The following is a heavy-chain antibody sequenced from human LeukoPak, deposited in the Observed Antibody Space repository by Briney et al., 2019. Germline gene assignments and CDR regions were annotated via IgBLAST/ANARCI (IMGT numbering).Heavy chain of an antibody. CDR2: ISNDGSRK. CDR3: AKRDSGTSARVLSTNWYLGY. D-gene: IGHD6-13*01. Sequence: GGSLRLSCAPSGFTFSRHGMHWVRQAPGKGLEWVAIISNDGSRKYYAHSVEGRFTISRDNSKNTLYLQMTSLGAEDTAVYYCAKRDSGTSARVLSTNWYLGYWGQGTLVTVSS. J-gene: IGHJ4*02. CDR1: GFTFSRHG. V-gene: IGHV3-30*18.